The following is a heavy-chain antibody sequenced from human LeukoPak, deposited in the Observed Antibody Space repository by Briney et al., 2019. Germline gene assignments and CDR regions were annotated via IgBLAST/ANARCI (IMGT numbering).Heavy chain of an antibody. CDR3: ARGVVGTIPLDY. CDR2: FYSANT. CDR1: AFTVSTTY. J-gene: IGHJ4*02. V-gene: IGHV3-53*01. D-gene: IGHD1-26*01. Sequence: PGGSLRLSCVASAFTVSTTYMSWGRHHPREWMGWVSLFYSANTYYTDSVKGRFTISRDNSKNTLYLQMNSLRAEDTAVYYCARGVVGTIPLDYWGQGTLVTVSS.